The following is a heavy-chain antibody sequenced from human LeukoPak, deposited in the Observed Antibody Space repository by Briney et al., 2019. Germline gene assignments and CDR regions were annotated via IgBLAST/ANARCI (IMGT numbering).Heavy chain of an antibody. V-gene: IGHV1-18*01. Sequence: ASVKVSRKASGYTFTSYGISWVRQAPGQGLEWMGWISAYNGNTNYAQKLQGRVTMTTDTSTSTAYMELRSLRSDDTAVYYCAREGSDCSGGSCYLGHWFDPWGQGTLVTVSS. CDR3: AREGSDCSGGSCYLGHWFDP. CDR2: ISAYNGNT. J-gene: IGHJ5*02. CDR1: GYTFTSYG. D-gene: IGHD2-15*01.